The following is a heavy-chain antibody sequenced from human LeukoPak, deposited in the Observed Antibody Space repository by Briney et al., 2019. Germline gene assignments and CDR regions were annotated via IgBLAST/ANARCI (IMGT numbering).Heavy chain of an antibody. CDR3: VRDHLYGFDY. D-gene: IGHD4-17*01. CDR1: GFTFSAYS. J-gene: IGHJ4*02. CDR2: TSRSSGAI. Sequence: SGGSLRLSCAASGFTFSAYSMNWARQAPGKGLEWISYTSRSSGAIFYADSVKGRFTISGDNAKSSLYLQMNGLRAEDTAVYYCVRDHLYGFDYWGQGTLVTVSS. V-gene: IGHV3-48*04.